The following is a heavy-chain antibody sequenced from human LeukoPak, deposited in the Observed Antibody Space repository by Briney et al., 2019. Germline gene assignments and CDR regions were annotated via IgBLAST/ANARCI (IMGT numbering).Heavy chain of an antibody. Sequence: SETLSLTCSVSGGSISSGSYYWSWIRQPAGKGLEWIGRIYTSGSTNYNPSLGSRVTMSVDTSKNQFSLKLTSVTAAETAVYYCARGSSSWYSNWFDPWGQGTLVTVSS. CDR3: ARGSSSWYSNWFDP. J-gene: IGHJ5*02. CDR2: IYTSGST. CDR1: GGSISSGSYY. D-gene: IGHD6-13*01. V-gene: IGHV4-61*02.